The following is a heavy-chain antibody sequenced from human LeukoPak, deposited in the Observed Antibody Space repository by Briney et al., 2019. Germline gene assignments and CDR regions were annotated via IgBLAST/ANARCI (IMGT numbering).Heavy chain of an antibody. V-gene: IGHV1-69*13. D-gene: IGHD2-2*02. CDR2: IIPIFGTA. J-gene: IGHJ4*02. CDR1: GGTFSSYA. CDR3: ASSGHLGYCSSTSCYTDY. Sequence: ASVKVSCKASGGTFSSYAISWVRQAPGQGLEWMGGIIPIFGTANYAQKFQGRVTITADESTSTAYMELSSLRSEDTAVYYCASSGHLGYCSSTSCYTDYWGQGTLMTVSS.